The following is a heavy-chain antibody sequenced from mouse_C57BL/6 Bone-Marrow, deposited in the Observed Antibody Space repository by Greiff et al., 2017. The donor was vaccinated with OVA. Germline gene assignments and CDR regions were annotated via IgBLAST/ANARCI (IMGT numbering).Heavy chain of an antibody. J-gene: IGHJ2*01. CDR1: GFTFSSYG. V-gene: IGHV5-6*01. CDR3: ARHNWGFDY. D-gene: IGHD4-1*01. Sequence: EVQVVESGGDLVKPGGSLKLSCAASGFTFSSYGMSWVRQTPDKRLEWVATISSGGSYTYYPDSVTGRFTISRDNAKNTLYLQMSSLKSEDTAMYYCARHNWGFDYWGQGTTLTVSS. CDR2: ISSGGSYT.